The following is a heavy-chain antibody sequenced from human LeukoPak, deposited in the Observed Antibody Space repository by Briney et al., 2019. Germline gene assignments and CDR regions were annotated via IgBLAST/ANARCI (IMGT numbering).Heavy chain of an antibody. CDR3: ARDKYYYYYGMDV. V-gene: IGHV4-31*03. CDR2: IYYSGST. J-gene: IGHJ6*02. Sequence: SETLSLTCTVSGGSISSGDYYWSWIRQHPGKGLEWIGYIYYSGSTYYNPPLKSRVTISVDTSKNQFSLKLSSVTAADTAVYYCARDKYYYYYGMDVWGQGTTVTVSS. CDR1: GGSISSGDYY.